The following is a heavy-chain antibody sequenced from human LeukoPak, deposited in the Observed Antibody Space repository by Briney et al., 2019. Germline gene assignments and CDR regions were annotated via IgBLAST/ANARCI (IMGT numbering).Heavy chain of an antibody. Sequence: SETLSLTCTVSGGSISSSSYYWGWIRQPPGKGLEWIGSIYYSGSTYYNPSLKSRVTISVDTSKNQFSLKLSSVTAADTAVYYCARRPGYSSGWHAFDIWGQGTMVTVSS. CDR3: ARRPGYSSGWHAFDI. D-gene: IGHD6-19*01. V-gene: IGHV4-39*01. J-gene: IGHJ3*02. CDR2: IYYSGST. CDR1: GGSISSSSYY.